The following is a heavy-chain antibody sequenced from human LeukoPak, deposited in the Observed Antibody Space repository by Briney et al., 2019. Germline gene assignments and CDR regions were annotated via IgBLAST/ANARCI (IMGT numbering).Heavy chain of an antibody. V-gene: IGHV3-21*01. CDR2: ISSSSSYI. J-gene: IGHJ4*02. CDR3: ARDCWDYGWGSYCGIDY. CDR1: GFTFSSYS. D-gene: IGHD3-10*01. Sequence: GGSLRLSCAASGFTFSSYSMNWVRHAPGKGLEWVSSISSSSSYIYYADSVKGRFTISRDNAKNSLYLQMNSLRAEDTAVYYCARDCWDYGWGSYCGIDYWGQGTLVTVSS.